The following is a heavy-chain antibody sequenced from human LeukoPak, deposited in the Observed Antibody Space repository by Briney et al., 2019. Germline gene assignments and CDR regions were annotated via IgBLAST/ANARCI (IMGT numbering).Heavy chain of an antibody. CDR1: GFTFSDYA. D-gene: IGHD5-12*01. CDR2: ISFDGNNK. V-gene: IGHV3-30*04. Sequence: GGSLRLSCAASGFTFSDYAMHWVRLTPGKGLEWVAVISFDGNNKFYADSVKGRFTISRDNARNSLYLQMNNLRGEDTAIYYCARDAGNSGYGCDLWGQGTLVTVSS. J-gene: IGHJ5*02. CDR3: ARDAGNSGYGCDL.